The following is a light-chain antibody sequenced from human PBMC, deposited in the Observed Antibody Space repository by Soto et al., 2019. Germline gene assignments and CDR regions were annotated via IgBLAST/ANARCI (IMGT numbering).Light chain of an antibody. Sequence: QSVLTQPPSVSGAPGQRVTISCTGSSSNIGAGYDVHWYQQLPGTATKVLIYGNSNRPSGVPDRFFGSKSGTSASLTITGLQAEDEADYYCQSYDSRGVVGTGTKPTVL. V-gene: IGLV1-40*01. CDR3: QSYDSRGV. CDR2: GNS. CDR1: SSNIGAGYD. J-gene: IGLJ1*01.